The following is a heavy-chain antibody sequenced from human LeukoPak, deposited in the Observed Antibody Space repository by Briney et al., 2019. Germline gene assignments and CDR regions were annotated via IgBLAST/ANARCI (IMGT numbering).Heavy chain of an antibody. Sequence: GGSLRLSCAASGFTFSDYYMSWIRQAPAKGLEWGSYISSSGSTIYYADSVKSRFTISRDNVKNSLYLQMNSLGAEDTAVYYCARWLRYFDYWGQGTLVTVSS. V-gene: IGHV3-11*01. CDR3: ARWLRYFDY. J-gene: IGHJ4*02. D-gene: IGHD3-22*01. CDR1: GFTFSDYY. CDR2: ISSSGSTI.